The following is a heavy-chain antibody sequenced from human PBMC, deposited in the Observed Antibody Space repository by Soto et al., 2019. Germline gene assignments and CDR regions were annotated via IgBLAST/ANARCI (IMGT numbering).Heavy chain of an antibody. D-gene: IGHD4-17*01. CDR2: IYYSGST. J-gene: IGHJ5*02. V-gene: IGHV4-30-4*08. CDR1: GGSISSGGYY. CDR3: SRARGGDSGDYASLFDR. Sequence: PSETLSLTCTVSGGSISSGGYYWSWIRQHPGKGLEWIGYIYYSGSTYYNPSLKSRVTISLDTSKNQFSLKVTSMTAADTAVYFCSRARGGDSGDYASLFDRWGQGNLVTVSS.